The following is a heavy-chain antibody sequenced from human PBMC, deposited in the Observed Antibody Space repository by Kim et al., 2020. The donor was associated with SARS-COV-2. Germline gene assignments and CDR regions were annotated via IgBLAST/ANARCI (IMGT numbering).Heavy chain of an antibody. CDR1: GGSFSGYY. CDR3: ARQGIAAAGIDY. V-gene: IGHV4-34*01. D-gene: IGHD6-13*01. J-gene: IGHJ4*02. CDR2: INHSGST. Sequence: SETLSLTCAVYGGSFSGYYWSWIRQPPGKGLEWIGEINHSGSTNYNPSLKSRVTISVDTSKNQFSLKLSSVTAADTAVYYCARQGIAAAGIDYWGQGTLVTVSS.